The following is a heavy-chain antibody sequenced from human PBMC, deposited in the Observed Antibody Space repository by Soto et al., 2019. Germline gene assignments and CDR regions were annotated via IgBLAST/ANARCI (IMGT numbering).Heavy chain of an antibody. D-gene: IGHD6-13*01. CDR3: ARDRGQQQLVSDY. CDR1: GFTFSIYW. Sequence: PGGSLRLSCAASGFTFSIYWMSWVRHAPGKGLEWVANIKQDGSEKYYVDSVKGRFTISRDNAKNSLYLQMNSLRAEDTAVYYCARDRGQQQLVSDYWGQGTLVTVSS. J-gene: IGHJ4*02. V-gene: IGHV3-7*01. CDR2: IKQDGSEK.